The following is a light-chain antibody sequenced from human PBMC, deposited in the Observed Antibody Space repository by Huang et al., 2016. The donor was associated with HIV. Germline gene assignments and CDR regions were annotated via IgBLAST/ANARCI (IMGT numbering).Light chain of an antibody. CDR3: RQYGKWPPCT. CDR1: GKVSTY. CDR2: GAS. J-gene: IGKJ2*02. V-gene: IGKV3-15*01. Sequence: ETVMTQSPANLSLSPGVNATLVCRASGKVSTYLAWYQKRAGQAPRLLVSGASVRATLTSSRCPSSGSGEDFTLTMSCLQSADSAFYFCRQYGKWPPCTFGQGTRL.